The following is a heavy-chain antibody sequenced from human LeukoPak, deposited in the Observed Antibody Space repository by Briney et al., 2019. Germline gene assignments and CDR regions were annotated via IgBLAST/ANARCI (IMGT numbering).Heavy chain of an antibody. Sequence: GGSLRLSCAASGFTVSSNYMSWVRQAPGKGLEWVSVIYSGGSTYYADSVKGRFTISRDNSKNTLYLQMNGLRAEDTAVYYCARVSSSGWRYDAFDIWGQGTMVTVSS. V-gene: IGHV3-53*01. CDR1: GFTVSSNY. CDR2: IYSGGST. J-gene: IGHJ3*02. D-gene: IGHD6-19*01. CDR3: ARVSSSGWRYDAFDI.